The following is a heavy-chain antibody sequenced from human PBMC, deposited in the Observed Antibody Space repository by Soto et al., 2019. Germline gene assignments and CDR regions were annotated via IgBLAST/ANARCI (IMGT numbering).Heavy chain of an antibody. D-gene: IGHD6-13*01. CDR3: ARVSGSAAAVSPFDY. J-gene: IGHJ4*02. Sequence: SETLSLTCAVYGGSFSGYYWSWIRQPPGKGLEWIGEINHSGSTNYNPSLKSRVTISVDTSKTQFSLKLSPVTAADTAVYYCARVSGSAAAVSPFDYWGQGTLVTVTS. CDR1: GGSFSGYY. V-gene: IGHV4-34*01. CDR2: INHSGST.